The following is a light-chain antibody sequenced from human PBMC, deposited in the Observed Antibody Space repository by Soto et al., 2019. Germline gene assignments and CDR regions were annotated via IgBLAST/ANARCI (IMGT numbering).Light chain of an antibody. Sequence: QSALTHPASVSGSPGQSSTISCTGTTSDVGRYNYVSWYQQHPGKAPKLIIYDVSNRPSGVSNRFSGSKSGNTASLTISGLQAEDEADYYCNSYTSSSTYVFGTGTKVTVL. CDR1: TSDVGRYNY. V-gene: IGLV2-14*01. CDR3: NSYTSSSTYV. J-gene: IGLJ1*01. CDR2: DVS.